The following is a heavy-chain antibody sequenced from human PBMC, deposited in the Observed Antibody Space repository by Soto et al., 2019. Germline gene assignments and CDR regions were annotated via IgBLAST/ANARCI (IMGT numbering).Heavy chain of an antibody. CDR3: ARGLVVPAAILMEGWFDP. V-gene: IGHV1-8*01. Sequence: QVQLVQSGAEVKKPGASVKVSCKASGYTFTSYDINWVRQATGQGLEWMGWMNPNSGNTGYAQKFQGRVTMTRNTSISTAYMELSSLRSEDTAVYYCARGLVVPAAILMEGWFDPWGHGTLVTVSS. CDR1: GYTFTSYD. CDR2: MNPNSGNT. J-gene: IGHJ5*02. D-gene: IGHD2-2*01.